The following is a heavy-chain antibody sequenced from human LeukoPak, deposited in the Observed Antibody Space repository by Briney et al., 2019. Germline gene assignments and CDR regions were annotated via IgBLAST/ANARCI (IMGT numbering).Heavy chain of an antibody. CDR1: GFTFSSYA. D-gene: IGHD1-1*01. J-gene: IGHJ3*02. CDR2: ISGSGGST. Sequence: GGSLRLSCAASGFTFSSYAMSWVRQAPGKGLEWVSAISGSGGSTYYADSVKGRFTISRDNSKNTLYLQMNSLRAEDTAVYYCAKRGVYNWNDVGAFDIWGQGTMVTVSS. V-gene: IGHV3-23*01. CDR3: AKRGVYNWNDVGAFDI.